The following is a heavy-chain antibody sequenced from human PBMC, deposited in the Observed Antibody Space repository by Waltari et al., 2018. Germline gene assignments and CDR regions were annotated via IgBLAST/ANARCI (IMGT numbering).Heavy chain of an antibody. J-gene: IGHJ4*02. CDR3: ARASYYGDVDY. CDR2: IYYSGSS. Sequence: QVHLQESGPGLVKPSETLSLSCTVPGGSLGSFYWSWIRQPPGKGLEWIGYIYYSGSSTYSPSLQSRVTMSVDTSKNHLSLKLSSVTAADTAVYYCARASYYGDVDYWGQGILVTVSS. V-gene: IGHV4-59*12. CDR1: GGSLGSFY. D-gene: IGHD3-10*01.